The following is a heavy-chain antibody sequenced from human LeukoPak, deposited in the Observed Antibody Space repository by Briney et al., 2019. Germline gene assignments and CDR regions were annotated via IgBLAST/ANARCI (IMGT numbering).Heavy chain of an antibody. CDR2: INPGDSES. Sequence: PGESLKISCKGSGYSFTSYWIGWVRQMPGKGLEWMGIINPGDSESRYSPSFQGLVTISADRSISTAYLQWSSLKASDTAMYFCARYPYISGKILQIDYWGQGTLVTVSS. D-gene: IGHD3-10*01. J-gene: IGHJ4*02. CDR3: ARYPYISGKILQIDY. CDR1: GYSFTSYW. V-gene: IGHV5-51*01.